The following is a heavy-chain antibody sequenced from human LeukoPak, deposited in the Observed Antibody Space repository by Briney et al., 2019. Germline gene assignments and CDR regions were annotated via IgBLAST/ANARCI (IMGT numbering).Heavy chain of an antibody. CDR1: GFTFSSYA. D-gene: IGHD6-13*01. CDR2: ISGSGGST. Sequence: GASLRLSCAASGFTFSSYALSWVRQAPGKGLEWVSAISGSGGSTYYADSVKGRFTISRDNSKNTLYLQMNSLRAEDTAVYYCAKDGVAAPPFDYWGQGTLVTVSS. J-gene: IGHJ4*02. CDR3: AKDGVAAPPFDY. V-gene: IGHV3-23*01.